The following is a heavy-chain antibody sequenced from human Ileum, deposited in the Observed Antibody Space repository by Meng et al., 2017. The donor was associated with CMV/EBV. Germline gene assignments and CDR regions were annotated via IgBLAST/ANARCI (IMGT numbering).Heavy chain of an antibody. V-gene: IGHV1-2*02. D-gene: IGHD3-22*01. CDR1: GFTFTAYY. CDR2: INSGGT. CDR3: ARGYYYFDY. J-gene: IGHJ4*02. Sequence: QVRLVQSRAEVKKPGASVKVSCKASGFTFTAYYLHWVRQAPGQGLEWMGWINSGGTNYAQKFQGRVTMTRDTSITTAYMELSSLRSDDTAVYFCARGYYYFDYWGQGTLVTVSS.